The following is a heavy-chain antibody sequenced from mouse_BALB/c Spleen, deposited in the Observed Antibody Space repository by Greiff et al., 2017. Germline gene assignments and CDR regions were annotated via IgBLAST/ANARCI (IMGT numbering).Heavy chain of an antibody. CDR3: ARMYGYGGYFDY. CDR2: IWSGGST. J-gene: IGHJ2*01. D-gene: IGHD2-2*01. Sequence: VKLVESGPGLVQPSQSLSITCTVSGFSLTSYGVHWVRQSPGKGLEWLGVIWSGGSTDYNAAFISRLSISKDNSKSQVFFKMNSLQANDTAIYYCARMYGYGGYFDYWGQGTTLTVSS. CDR1: GFSLTSYG. V-gene: IGHV2-2*02.